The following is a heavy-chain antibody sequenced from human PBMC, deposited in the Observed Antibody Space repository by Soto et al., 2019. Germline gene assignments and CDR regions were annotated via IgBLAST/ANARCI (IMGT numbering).Heavy chain of an antibody. J-gene: IGHJ5*02. CDR2: YTANT. CDR3: ARHRREDSRGFYSWFDP. D-gene: IGHD3-22*01. Sequence: QVQLQESGPGLVKPSETLSLTCTVSGGSLSGDYWSWIRQPPGKGLEWIGYTANTNYNPSLMGRVPLPVDTSKNQLSLKLVPVTAADTAVYDCARHRREDSRGFYSWFDPWGQGTLVTVSS. V-gene: IGHV4-59*08. CDR1: GGSLSGDY.